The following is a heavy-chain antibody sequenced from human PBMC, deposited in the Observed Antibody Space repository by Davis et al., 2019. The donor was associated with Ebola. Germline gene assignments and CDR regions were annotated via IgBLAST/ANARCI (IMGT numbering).Heavy chain of an antibody. Sequence: PGGSLRLSCKGSEYRFANYWIGWVRQKPGRGLEWMGMIYPSDSDTRYSPSFQGQVTISVDKSISTAYLQWSSLKASDTAMYYCARHEAIVGATPFDDWGQGTLVTVSS. D-gene: IGHD1-26*01. CDR2: IYPSDSDT. CDR1: EYRFANYW. V-gene: IGHV5-51*01. CDR3: ARHEAIVGATPFDD. J-gene: IGHJ4*02.